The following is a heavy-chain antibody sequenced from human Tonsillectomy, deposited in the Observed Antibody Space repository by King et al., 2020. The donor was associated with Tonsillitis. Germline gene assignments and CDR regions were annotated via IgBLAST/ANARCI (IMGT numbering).Heavy chain of an antibody. V-gene: IGHV1-2*04. D-gene: IGHD3-3*01. CDR3: ARGPPHTILGVVIPRGDAFEI. J-gene: IGHJ3*02. CDR2: INPNSGGT. Sequence: HVQLVESGAEVKKPGASVKVSCKASGYTFTGYYMHWVRQAPGQGLEWMGWINPNSGGTNYAQKFQGWVTMTRDTYISTAYMELSRLRSDDTAVYYCARGPPHTILGVVIPRGDAFEIWGQGTMVTVSS. CDR1: GYTFTGYY.